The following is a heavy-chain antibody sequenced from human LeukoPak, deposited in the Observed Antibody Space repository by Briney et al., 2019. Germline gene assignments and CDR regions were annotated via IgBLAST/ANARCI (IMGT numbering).Heavy chain of an antibody. D-gene: IGHD1-20*01. J-gene: IGHJ3*02. Sequence: SVKVSCKASGGTFSSYAINWVRQAPGQGLEWMGRIIPIFGIANYAQKFQGRVTITADKSTSTAYMELSSLRSEDTAVYYCARDRAITGTTDAFDIWGQGTMVTVSS. CDR3: ARDRAITGTTDAFDI. V-gene: IGHV1-69*04. CDR1: GGTFSSYA. CDR2: IIPIFGIA.